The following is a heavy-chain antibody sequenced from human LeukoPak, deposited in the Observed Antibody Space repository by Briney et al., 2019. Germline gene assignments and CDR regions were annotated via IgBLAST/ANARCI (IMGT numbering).Heavy chain of an antibody. D-gene: IGHD4-17*01. J-gene: IGHJ4*02. CDR2: IKSKTDGGTT. V-gene: IGHV3-15*01. CDR3: TTDYGDYGGGFDY. CDR1: GFTFSNAW. Sequence: GGSLRLSCAASGFTFSNAWMSWVRQAPGKGLEWVGRIKSKTDGGTTDYAAPVKGRFTISRDNSKNTLYLQMNSLKTEDTAVYYCTTDYGDYGGGFDYWGQGTQVTVSS.